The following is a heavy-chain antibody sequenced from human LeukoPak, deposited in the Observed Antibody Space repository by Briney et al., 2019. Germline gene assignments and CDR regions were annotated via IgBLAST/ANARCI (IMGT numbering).Heavy chain of an antibody. CDR1: GGSISSYY. V-gene: IGHV4-59*01. Sequence: PSETLSLTCTISGGSISSYYWSWIRQSPGKGLEWIGYITYTRSTDYDPSLKSRLTISVDTSRNQFSLRLNSVTAADTAVYYCATTDRVAVTGTNYYYYYMDVWGKGTTVTVSS. J-gene: IGHJ6*03. CDR2: ITYTRST. D-gene: IGHD6-19*01. CDR3: ATTDRVAVTGTNYYYYYMDV.